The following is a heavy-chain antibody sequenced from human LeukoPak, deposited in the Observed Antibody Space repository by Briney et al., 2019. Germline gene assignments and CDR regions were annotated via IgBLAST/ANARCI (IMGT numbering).Heavy chain of an antibody. CDR3: AKVEQRFPYFDY. CDR2: ISGSGGST. CDR1: GFTFSSYA. D-gene: IGHD1/OR15-1a*01. V-gene: IGHV3-23*01. Sequence: PGGSLRLSCAASGFTFSSYAMSWVRRAPGKGLEGVSAISGSGGSTYYADSVKGRFTIYRDNSKNTLYLQMNSLRAEDTAVYYCAKVEQRFPYFDYWGQGTLVTVSS. J-gene: IGHJ4*02.